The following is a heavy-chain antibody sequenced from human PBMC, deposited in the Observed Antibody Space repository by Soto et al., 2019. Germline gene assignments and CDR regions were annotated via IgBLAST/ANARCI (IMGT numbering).Heavy chain of an antibody. J-gene: IGHJ5*02. V-gene: IGHV4-39*01. D-gene: IGHD6-13*01. CDR2: IYYSGRS. Sequence: QLQLQESGPGLVKPSETLSLTCTVSGGSISSSYYWGWIRQPPAKGLEWIGSIYYSGRSNYNPSLKSRIIRSVDTSKCPSSVKRSSVTAGDTAVYYRARRSPAAGTNWFDPWGQGTLVTVSS. CDR3: ARRSPAAGTNWFDP. CDR1: GGSISSSYY.